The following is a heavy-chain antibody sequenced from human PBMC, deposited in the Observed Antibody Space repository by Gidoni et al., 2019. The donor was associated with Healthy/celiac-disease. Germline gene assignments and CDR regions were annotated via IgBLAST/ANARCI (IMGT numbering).Heavy chain of an antibody. D-gene: IGHD2-21*01. CDR2: ISGSGGST. V-gene: IGHV3-23*01. CDR1: GFPFSSYA. CDR3: AKDRGGHIRTPLDY. J-gene: IGHJ4*02. Sequence: EVQLLESGGGLVQPGGSLRLFCAAYGFPFSSYAMSWVRQAPGKGLEWVSAISGSGGSTYYADSVKGRFTISRDNSKNTLYLQMNSLRAEDTAVYYCAKDRGGHIRTPLDYWGQGTLVTVSS.